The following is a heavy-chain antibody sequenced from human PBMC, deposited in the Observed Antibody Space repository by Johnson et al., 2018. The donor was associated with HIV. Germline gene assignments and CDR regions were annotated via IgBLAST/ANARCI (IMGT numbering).Heavy chain of an antibody. D-gene: IGHD6-19*01. CDR2: ISWNGATP. CDR1: GFTFDDYA. Sequence: MLLVESGGGVVRPGGSLRLSCGVSGFTFDDYAMSWVRQTPGKGLEWVSGISWNGATPRSADSVKGRFIISRDNAKNSLFLQMNSLRAGDTALYYCVSVVRMPFSSDWKAFHIWGQGTLVSVSS. V-gene: IGHV3-20*04. J-gene: IGHJ3*02. CDR3: VSVVRMPFSSDWKAFHI.